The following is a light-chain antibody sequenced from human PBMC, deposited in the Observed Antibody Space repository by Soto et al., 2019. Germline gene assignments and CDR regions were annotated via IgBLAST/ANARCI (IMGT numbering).Light chain of an antibody. CDR2: EVS. Sequence: QSALTQPASVSGSPGQSITISCTGTSSDVGGYNFVSWYQQYPGKVPKLLIYEVSNRPSGVSIRFSGSKFDNTASLTISGLQAEDEADYYCGSYTSSHTLVFGEGTKLTVL. CDR3: GSYTSSHTLV. CDR1: SSDVGGYNF. V-gene: IGLV2-14*01. J-gene: IGLJ2*01.